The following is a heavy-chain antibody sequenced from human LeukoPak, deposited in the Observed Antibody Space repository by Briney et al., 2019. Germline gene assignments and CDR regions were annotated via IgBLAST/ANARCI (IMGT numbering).Heavy chain of an antibody. CDR3: VKARGSGYSYGYDY. V-gene: IGHV3-9*01. CDR1: GFTFDDYA. D-gene: IGHD5-18*01. CDR2: ISWNTGSI. Sequence: GGSLRLSCAASGFTFDDYAMHWVRQAPGKGLEWVSGISWNTGSIDYADSVKGRFTISRDNAKNSLYLQMNSLRAEDTALYYCVKARGSGYSYGYDYWGQGTLVTVSS. J-gene: IGHJ4*02.